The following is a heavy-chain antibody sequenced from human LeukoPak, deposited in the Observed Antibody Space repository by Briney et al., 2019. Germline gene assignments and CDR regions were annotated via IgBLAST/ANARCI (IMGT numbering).Heavy chain of an antibody. V-gene: IGHV5-51*01. D-gene: IGHD6-19*01. CDR3: ARSFRWQWSFDEYFQH. Sequence: GESLKISFKGSGYSFTSYWIGWVRPMPGKGLEWMGIIYPGDSDTRYSPSFQGQVTISADKSISTAYLQWSSLKASDTAMYYCARSFRWQWSFDEYFQHWGQGTLVTVSS. J-gene: IGHJ1*01. CDR1: GYSFTSYW. CDR2: IYPGDSDT.